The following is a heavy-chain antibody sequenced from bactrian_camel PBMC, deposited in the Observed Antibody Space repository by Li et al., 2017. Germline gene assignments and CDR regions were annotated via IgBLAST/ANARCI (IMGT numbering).Heavy chain of an antibody. J-gene: IGHJ4*01. Sequence: QVQLVESGGGSVQAGGSLRLSCAASGYAYNCMGWFRQAPGKEREGVAGIYTSSGRTDYVDSVRGRFTISRDRTKNTVYLQMNSLKPEDTATYYCAAGWVNRNVLSKDEYDYWGQGTQVTVS. CDR3: AAGWVNRNVLSKDEYDY. CDR2: IYTSSGRT. D-gene: IGHD5*01. V-gene: IGHV3S63*01. CDR1: GYAYNC.